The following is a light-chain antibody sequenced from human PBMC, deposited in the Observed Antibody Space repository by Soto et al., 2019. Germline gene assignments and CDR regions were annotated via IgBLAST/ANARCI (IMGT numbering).Light chain of an antibody. CDR1: ELISSA. CDR2: GAS. Sequence: AIQLTQSPSSLSASVGDRVTITCRASELISSALAWYQQKPGRSPHLLISGASLLEGGVPSRFSGSGSGTDFTLTISSLQPEDFATYYCQQFSTYPFTFGPGTTVDVK. CDR3: QQFSTYPFT. V-gene: IGKV1-13*02. J-gene: IGKJ3*01.